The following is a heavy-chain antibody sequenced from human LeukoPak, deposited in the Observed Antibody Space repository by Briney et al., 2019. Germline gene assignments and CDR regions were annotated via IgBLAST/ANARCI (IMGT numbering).Heavy chain of an antibody. Sequence: GESLKISCKGSGYTFTSYWIGWVRQMPGKGLEWMGIIYPDDSDTRYGPSFQGQVSISADKSISTAYLQWSSLKAWDTAMYYCARTGTTPYDAFDIWGQGTLVTVSS. CDR1: GYTFTSYW. D-gene: IGHD4-17*01. CDR3: ARTGTTPYDAFDI. CDR2: IYPDDSDT. J-gene: IGHJ3*02. V-gene: IGHV5-51*01.